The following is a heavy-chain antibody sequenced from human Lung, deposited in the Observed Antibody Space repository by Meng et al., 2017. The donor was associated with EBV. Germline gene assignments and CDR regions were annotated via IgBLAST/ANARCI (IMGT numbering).Heavy chain of an antibody. CDR2: TYYRSKWYN. CDR3: ASSRPLAGNWNYHY. V-gene: IGHV6-1*01. D-gene: IGHD1-7*01. Sequence: QVQLQQSGPGLVNPSQTLSLTCAISGDSVSSNSAAWNWIRQSPSRGLEWLGRTYYRSKWYNDYAVSVKSRITINPDTSKNQFSLRLNSVTPEDTAVYYCASSRPLAGNWNYHYWGQGTLVTVSS. J-gene: IGHJ4*02. CDR1: GDSVSSNSAA.